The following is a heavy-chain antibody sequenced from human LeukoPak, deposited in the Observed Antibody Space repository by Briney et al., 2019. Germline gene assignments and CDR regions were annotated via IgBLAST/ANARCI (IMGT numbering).Heavy chain of an antibody. J-gene: IGHJ4*02. V-gene: IGHV3-23*01. CDR1: GSTFSSYA. D-gene: IGHD6-19*01. CDR2: ISGSGGST. Sequence: GASLRLSCAASGSTFSSYAMSWVRQAPGKGLEWVSAISGSGGSTYYADSVKGRFTISRDNSKNTLYLQMNSLRAEDTAVYYCAKGSSGWPYFDYWGQGTLVTVSS. CDR3: AKGSSGWPYFDY.